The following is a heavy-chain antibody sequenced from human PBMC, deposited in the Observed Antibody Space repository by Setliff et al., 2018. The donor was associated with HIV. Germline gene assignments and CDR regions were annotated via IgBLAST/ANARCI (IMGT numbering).Heavy chain of an antibody. J-gene: IGHJ6*04. Sequence: GGSLRLSCEASGFIFSSHDFHWVRQAAGQGLEWVSAIGTGGDTYYVDSVKGRFTISRDNARNSLYLQMNNLGAGETAAYYCARGMVRGVLLMDVWGKGTTVTVSS. V-gene: IGHV3-13*01. D-gene: IGHD3-10*01. CDR1: GFIFSSHD. CDR2: IGTGGDT. CDR3: ARGMVRGVLLMDV.